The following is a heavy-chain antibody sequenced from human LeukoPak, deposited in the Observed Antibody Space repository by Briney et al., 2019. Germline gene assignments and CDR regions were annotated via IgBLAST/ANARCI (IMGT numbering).Heavy chain of an antibody. CDR2: ISSSSSYI. CDR3: ASIQLLLAMVDY. D-gene: IGHD2-15*01. V-gene: IGHV3-21*01. Sequence: PGGSLRLSCAASGFTFSSYSMNWVRQAPGKGLEWASSISSSSSYIYYADSVKGRFTISRDNAKNSLYLQMNSLRAEDTAVYYCASIQLLLAMVDYWGQGTLVTVSS. J-gene: IGHJ4*02. CDR1: GFTFSSYS.